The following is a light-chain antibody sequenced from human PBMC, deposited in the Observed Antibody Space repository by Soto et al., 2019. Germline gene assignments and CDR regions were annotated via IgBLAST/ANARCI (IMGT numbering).Light chain of an antibody. V-gene: IGLV1-47*01. Sequence: QSVLTQPPSASGTPGQRVTISCSGSSSNIGKNYVYWYQQLPGRAPKLLIYRNTQRPSGVPDQFSGSKSGTSASLAISGLRSEDEADYCSVWDANLSAWVFGGGTKLTVL. J-gene: IGLJ3*02. CDR1: SSNIGKNY. CDR3: SVWDANLSAWV. CDR2: RNT.